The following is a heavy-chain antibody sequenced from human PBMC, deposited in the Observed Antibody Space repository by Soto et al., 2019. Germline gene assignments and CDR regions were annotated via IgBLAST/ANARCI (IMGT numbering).Heavy chain of an antibody. J-gene: IGHJ5*02. CDR1: GFTFSSYG. Sequence: GGSLRLSCAASGFTFSSYGMHWVRQAPGKGLEWVAVIWYDGSNKYYADSVKGRFTISRDNSKNTLYLQMNSLRAEDTAVYYCARDKLVGATEAGWFDPWGQGTLVTVSS. CDR2: IWYDGSNK. V-gene: IGHV3-33*01. D-gene: IGHD1-26*01. CDR3: ARDKLVGATEAGWFDP.